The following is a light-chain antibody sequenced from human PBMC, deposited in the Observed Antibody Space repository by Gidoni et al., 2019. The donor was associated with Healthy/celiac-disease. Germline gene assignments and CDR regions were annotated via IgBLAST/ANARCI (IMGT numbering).Light chain of an antibody. CDR3: QQYYSTPT. Sequence: DIGMTQSPDSLAVSLGGRATINCKSSQSALNSSNNKNYLAGYKQKPGHPPELLIYWASTRESGVPDRFSDSVSGTDFTLTIRSLQAEDVAVYYFQQYYSTPTFGQGTKVEIK. V-gene: IGKV4-1*01. CDR1: QSALNSSNNKNY. J-gene: IGKJ1*01. CDR2: WAS.